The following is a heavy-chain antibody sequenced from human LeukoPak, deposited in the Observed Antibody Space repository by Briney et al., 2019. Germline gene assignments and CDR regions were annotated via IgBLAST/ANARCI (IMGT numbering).Heavy chain of an antibody. V-gene: IGHV4-61*02. CDR1: GGSITVGNYD. Sequence: SETLSLTCTVSGGSITVGNYDWSWVRQPAGKGLEWIGRMYTSGSTNYHPPLKSRVAISLDTSKNQVSLKLISVTAADTAIYYCARRVGWNAFDIWGQGTVVTVSS. J-gene: IGHJ3*02. CDR3: ARRVGWNAFDI. D-gene: IGHD1-26*01. CDR2: MYTSGST.